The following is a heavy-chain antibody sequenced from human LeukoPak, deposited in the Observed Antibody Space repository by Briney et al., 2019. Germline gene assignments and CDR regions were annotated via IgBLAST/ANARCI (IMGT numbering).Heavy chain of an antibody. D-gene: IGHD3-3*01. Sequence: AGSLRLSCSASGFTFSSYGRHWVRQSPGKGLEWVAGISYDGSNEQYADSVKGRFTISRDTSKNPLTLQTNSVRDEDTAVFHCAKPTYYETSSGSRGDFEDWGQGTLVTVSS. CDR2: ISYDGSNE. CDR1: GFTFSSYG. J-gene: IGHJ1*01. V-gene: IGHV3-30*18. CDR3: AKPTYYETSSGSRGDFED.